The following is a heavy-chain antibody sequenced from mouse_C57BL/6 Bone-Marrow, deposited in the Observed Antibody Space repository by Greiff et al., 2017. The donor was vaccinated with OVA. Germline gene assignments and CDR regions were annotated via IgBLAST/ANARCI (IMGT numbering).Heavy chain of an antibody. CDR2: ISDGGSYT. V-gene: IGHV5-4*01. CDR1: GFTFSSYA. Sequence: VQVQESGGGLVKPGGSLKLYWAASGFTFSSYAMSWVRQTPEKRLEWVATISDGGSYTYYPDNVKGRFTISRDNAKNNLYLQMSHLKSEDTAMYYCARTGFAYWGQGTLVTVSA. CDR3: ARTGFAY. J-gene: IGHJ3*01.